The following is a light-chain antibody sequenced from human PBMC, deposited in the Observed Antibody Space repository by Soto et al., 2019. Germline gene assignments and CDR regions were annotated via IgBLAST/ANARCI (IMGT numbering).Light chain of an antibody. CDR1: SSNIGAGYD. V-gene: IGLV1-40*01. Sequence: QSVLTQPPSVSGAPGQRVTISCTGSSSNIGAGYDVHWYQQLPGTAPNLLIYANSNRPSGVPDRFSGSKSGTSASLAITGLQAEDEADYYCQSYDSSLSGVVFGGGTKVTVL. J-gene: IGLJ2*01. CDR2: ANS. CDR3: QSYDSSLSGVV.